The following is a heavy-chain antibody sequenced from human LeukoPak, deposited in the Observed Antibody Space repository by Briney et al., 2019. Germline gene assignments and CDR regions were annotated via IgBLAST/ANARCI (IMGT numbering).Heavy chain of an antibody. Sequence: GESLKISCKGSGYRFTSYWIGWVRQMPGKGLEWMGIIYPDDSDTKYGPSFQGQVTISADRSISTASLQWRSLKASDTAIYYCARLSPGVGATAEYWGQGTLVTVSS. CDR2: IYPDDSDT. D-gene: IGHD1-26*01. V-gene: IGHV5-51*01. CDR3: ARLSPGVGATAEY. CDR1: GYRFTSYW. J-gene: IGHJ4*02.